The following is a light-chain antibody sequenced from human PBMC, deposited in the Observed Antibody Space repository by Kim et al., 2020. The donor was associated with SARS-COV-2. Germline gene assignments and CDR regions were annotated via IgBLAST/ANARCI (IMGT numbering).Light chain of an antibody. Sequence: PGERAPLSCRASRSVSSNVAWYQQKPGQAPRLLIYDASNRATGIPARFSGSGSGTDFTLTISSLQPEDFAVYYCQQRSNWPRSLTFGGGAKVDIK. CDR3: QQRSNWPRSLT. CDR1: RSVSSN. V-gene: IGKV3-11*01. CDR2: DAS. J-gene: IGKJ4*01.